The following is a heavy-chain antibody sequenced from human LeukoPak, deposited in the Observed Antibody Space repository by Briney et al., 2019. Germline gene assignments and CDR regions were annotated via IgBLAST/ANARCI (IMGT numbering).Heavy chain of an antibody. CDR1: GGSFSGYY. CDR3: ARDNWLDPLYGMDV. Sequence: SETLSLTCAVYGGSFSGYYWSWIRQPPGKGLEWIGEINHSGSTNYNPSLKSRVTISVDTSKNQFSLKLSSVTAADTAVYYCARDNWLDPLYGMDVWGQGTTVTVSS. J-gene: IGHJ6*02. V-gene: IGHV4-34*01. CDR2: INHSGST. D-gene: IGHD1-20*01.